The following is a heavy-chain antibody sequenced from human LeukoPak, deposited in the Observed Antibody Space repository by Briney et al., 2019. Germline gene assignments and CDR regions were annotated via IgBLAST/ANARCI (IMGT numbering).Heavy chain of an antibody. J-gene: IGHJ6*02. D-gene: IGHD3-9*01. CDR1: GFTFSSYG. CDR2: ISYDGSNK. V-gene: IGHV3-30*03. Sequence: GGSLRLSCAASGFTFSSYGMHWVRQAPGKGLEWVAVISYDGSNKYYADSVKGRFTISRDNSKNTLYLQMNSLRSEDTAVYYCARGSGILTGYYNLPYYYYGMDVWGQGTTVTVSS. CDR3: ARGSGILTGYYNLPYYYYGMDV.